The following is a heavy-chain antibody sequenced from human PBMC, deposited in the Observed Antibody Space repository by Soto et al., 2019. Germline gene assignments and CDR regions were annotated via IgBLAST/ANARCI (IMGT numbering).Heavy chain of an antibody. V-gene: IGHV3-33*01. CDR1: GFSFSTYG. J-gene: IGHJ6*02. Sequence: QVQLVESGGGVVRPGRSLRLACEASGFSFSTYGMHWVRQAPGKGRQWVAVIWYDGTNTYYADSVKGRFTISRDNSKDTLYLEMNNLRAEDTAVYYCARVEAPLIHSDHYYYGMDVWGQGTTVTVSS. CDR3: ARVEAPLIHSDHYYYGMDV. CDR2: IWYDGTNT. D-gene: IGHD5-18*01.